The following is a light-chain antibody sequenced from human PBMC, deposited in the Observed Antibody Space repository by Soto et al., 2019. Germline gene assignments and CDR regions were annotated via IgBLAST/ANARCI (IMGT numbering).Light chain of an antibody. Sequence: EIVITQSPATLSVSPGERATLSCRASQSVSSNLAWYQQKPGQAPRLLIYGASTRATGIPARFSGSGSGTEFTLTISSLQSEDFAVYYCQQYNNWPPGRTFGQGTKVEIK. CDR2: GAS. J-gene: IGKJ1*01. CDR1: QSVSSN. CDR3: QQYNNWPPGRT. V-gene: IGKV3-15*01.